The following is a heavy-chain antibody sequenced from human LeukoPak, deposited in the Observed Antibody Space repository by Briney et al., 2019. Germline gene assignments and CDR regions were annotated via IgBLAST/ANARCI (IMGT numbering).Heavy chain of an antibody. CDR3: VRGNYDNRGYSNAFDI. CDR2: IYYSGST. V-gene: IGHV4-59*01. D-gene: IGHD3-22*01. J-gene: IGHJ3*02. Sequence: PSETLSLTCTVSGASISSSYLSWVGQPPGKRLEWIGFIYYSGSTNSNPSLKSRVTISADTSKNQFSLKLSSVTAADTAVYYCVRGNYDNRGYSNAFDIWGQGAMVTVSS. CDR1: GASISSSY.